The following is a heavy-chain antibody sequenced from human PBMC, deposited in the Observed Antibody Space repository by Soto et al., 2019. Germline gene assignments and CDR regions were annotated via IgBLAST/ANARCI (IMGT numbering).Heavy chain of an antibody. CDR3: AKFPDYYDSSDYSDY. CDR1: GFTFSSYA. Sequence: PGGSLRLSCAASGFTFSSYAMSWVRQAPGKGLEWVSAISGSGGSTYYADSVKGRFTISRDNSKNTLYLQMNSLRAEDTAVYYCAKFPDYYDSSDYSDYWGQGTGHRLL. J-gene: IGHJ4*02. CDR2: ISGSGGST. D-gene: IGHD3-22*01. V-gene: IGHV3-23*01.